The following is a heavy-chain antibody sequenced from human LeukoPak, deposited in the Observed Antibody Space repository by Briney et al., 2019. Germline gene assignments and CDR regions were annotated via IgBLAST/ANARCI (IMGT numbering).Heavy chain of an antibody. D-gene: IGHD6-19*01. CDR3: ARVKAVAGVDY. J-gene: IGHJ4*02. CDR2: IYTGGST. CDR1: GFTVSSNY. V-gene: IGHV3-53*01. Sequence: PGGSLRLSCAASGFTVSSNYMSWVRQAPGKGLEWVSVIYTGGSTYYADSVKDRFTISRDNSKNTLYFQMNSLRAEDTAVYYCARVKAVAGVDYWGQGTLVSVSS.